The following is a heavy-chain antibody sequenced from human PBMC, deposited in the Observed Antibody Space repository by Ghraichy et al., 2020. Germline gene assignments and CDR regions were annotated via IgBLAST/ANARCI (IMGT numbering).Heavy chain of an antibody. D-gene: IGHD3-3*01. V-gene: IGHV3-33*01. J-gene: IGHJ4*02. Sequence: GESLNISCEASGLTFSDYGMHWVRQAPGKGLEWVAVLWFDGLNKIYADSVKGRFTISRDDSKNTLYLQMNSLRVEDTAVYYCASARYYDFWCDLFDSWGQGTLVTVSS. CDR1: GLTFSDYG. CDR3: ASARYYDFWCDLFDS. CDR2: LWFDGLNK.